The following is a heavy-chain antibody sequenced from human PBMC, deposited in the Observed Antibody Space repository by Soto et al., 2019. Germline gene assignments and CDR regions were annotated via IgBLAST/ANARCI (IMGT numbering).Heavy chain of an antibody. CDR3: ARGRYALGV. Sequence: XGSLRLSCAASGFNVGDYEMNWVRQAPGKGLEWISMITSGGTVFYYADSVRGRFAISRDDTENSLHLQMNSLRVEDTAMYYCARGRYALGVWGQGPTVTVSS. D-gene: IGHD3-9*01. CDR2: ITSGGTVF. J-gene: IGHJ6*02. V-gene: IGHV3-48*03. CDR1: GFNVGDYE.